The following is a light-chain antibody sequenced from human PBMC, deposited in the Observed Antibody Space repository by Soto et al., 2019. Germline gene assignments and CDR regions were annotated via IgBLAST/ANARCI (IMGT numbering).Light chain of an antibody. CDR3: QRHGAT. Sequence: EIVLTQSPGTLSLSPGERATLSCRASQSVSSSDLAWYQQKPGQAPRLLIYGASSRATGIPDRFSGSGSGTDFTLTISGPEPEDSAAYYCQRHGATFGQGTKVDIK. CDR2: GAS. V-gene: IGKV3-20*01. J-gene: IGKJ1*01. CDR1: QSVSSSD.